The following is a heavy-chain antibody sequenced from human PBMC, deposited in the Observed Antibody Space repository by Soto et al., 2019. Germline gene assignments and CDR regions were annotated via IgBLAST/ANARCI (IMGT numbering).Heavy chain of an antibody. Sequence: TLSLTCAISGDSVSSNSAAWNWIRQSPSGGLEWLGRTYYRSKWYNDCAVSVKSRITINPDTSKNQFSLQLNSVTPEDTAVYYCARESIAAAGTFWFDPWGQGTLVTVSS. CDR3: ARESIAAAGTFWFDP. CDR2: TYYRSKWYN. J-gene: IGHJ5*02. CDR1: GDSVSSNSAA. V-gene: IGHV6-1*01. D-gene: IGHD6-13*01.